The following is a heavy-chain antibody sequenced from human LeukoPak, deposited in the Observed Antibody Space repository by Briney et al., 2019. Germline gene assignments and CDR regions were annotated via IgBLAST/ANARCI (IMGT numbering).Heavy chain of an antibody. D-gene: IGHD3-10*01. Sequence: GGSLRLSCEASGFTFNEYWMIWVRQVPGKGLIYVSHMNTDGTIINHADSVKGRFTISRDNAKNTSYLQMDSLRAEDTALYYCGRDSYGSIDHWGQGTLVTVSS. V-gene: IGHV3-74*01. CDR3: GRDSYGSIDH. CDR2: MNTDGTII. CDR1: GFTFNEYW. J-gene: IGHJ4*02.